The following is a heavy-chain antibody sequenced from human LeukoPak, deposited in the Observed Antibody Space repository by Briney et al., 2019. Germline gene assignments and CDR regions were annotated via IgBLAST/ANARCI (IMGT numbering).Heavy chain of an antibody. CDR2: VYHSGST. CDR3: ARLRLPDWFYDY. Sequence: SETLSLTCAVSGYSISSGYYWGWIRQPPGRGLEWIGSVYHSGSTYYNPSLKSRVTISVDTSKNQFSLKLSSVTAADTAVYYCARLRLPDWFYDYWGQGTLVTVSS. D-gene: IGHD3-9*01. CDR1: GYSISSGYY. J-gene: IGHJ4*02. V-gene: IGHV4-38-2*01.